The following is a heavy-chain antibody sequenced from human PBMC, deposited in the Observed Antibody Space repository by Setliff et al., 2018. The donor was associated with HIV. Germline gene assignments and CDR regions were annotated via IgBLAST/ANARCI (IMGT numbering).Heavy chain of an antibody. J-gene: IGHJ6*02. CDR2: IHTSGNT. V-gene: IGHV4-61*02. Sequence: SETLSLTCTVSGGSISSGDYYWTWIRQPAGKGLQWIGRIHTSGNTNYNPSLKSRVIFSVDTSKNQFSLKLSSVTAAGTAVYYCARHSGGSFYNFWSGDYYYYGMDVWGQGTTVTVSS. CDR3: ARHSGGSFYNFWSGDYYYYGMDV. CDR1: GGSISSGDYY. D-gene: IGHD3-3*01.